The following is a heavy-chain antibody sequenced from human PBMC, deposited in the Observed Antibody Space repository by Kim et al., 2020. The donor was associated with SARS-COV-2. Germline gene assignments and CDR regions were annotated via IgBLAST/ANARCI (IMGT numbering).Heavy chain of an antibody. V-gene: IGHV3-74*01. D-gene: IGHD4-17*01. CDR2: INGDGSVT. Sequence: GGSLRLSCAASGFTFSSYWMHWVRQAPGKGLVWVSRINGDGSVTTYADSVRGRFTISRDNAKDTLFLQMDSLRAEDTAVYYCARTAYGGKSGSWYFDLWGRGTLVTVSS. J-gene: IGHJ2*01. CDR1: GFTFSSYW. CDR3: ARTAYGGKSGSWYFDL.